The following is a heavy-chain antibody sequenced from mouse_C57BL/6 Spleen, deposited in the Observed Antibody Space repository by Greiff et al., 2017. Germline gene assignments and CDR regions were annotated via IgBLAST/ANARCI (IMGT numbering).Heavy chain of an antibody. V-gene: IGHV1-54*01. CDR3: ARSYHRWFAY. CDR2: INPGSGGT. J-gene: IGHJ3*01. Sequence: QVQLQQSGAELVRPGTSVKVSCKASGYAFTNYLIEWVKQRPGQGLEWIGVINPGSGGTNYNEKFKGKATLTADKSSSTAYMQLSSLTSEDSAVYFCARSYHRWFAYWGQGTLVTVSA. CDR1: GYAFTNYL.